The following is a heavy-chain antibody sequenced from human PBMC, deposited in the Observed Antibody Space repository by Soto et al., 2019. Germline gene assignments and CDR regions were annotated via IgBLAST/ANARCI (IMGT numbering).Heavy chain of an antibody. CDR3: VRGGSNGRVYSSGYYYDY. Sequence: PSETLSLTCAVYGGSFSGYYWSWIRQPPGKGLEWIGEINHSGSTNYNPSLKSRVTISVDTSKNQFSLKLSSVTAADTAVYYCVRGGSNGRVYSSGYYYDYWGQGTLVTVSS. J-gene: IGHJ4*02. CDR2: INHSGST. CDR1: GGSFSGYY. D-gene: IGHD3-22*01. V-gene: IGHV4-34*01.